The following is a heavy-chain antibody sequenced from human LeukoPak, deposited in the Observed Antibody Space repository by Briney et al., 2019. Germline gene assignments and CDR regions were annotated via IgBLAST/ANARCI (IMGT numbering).Heavy chain of an antibody. D-gene: IGHD6-13*01. CDR1: GFTFDDYA. V-gene: IGHV3-9*01. J-gene: IGHJ3*02. CDR2: ISWNSGRI. Sequence: GGSLRLSCAASGFTFDDYAMHWVRQAPGKGLEWVSGISWNSGRIGYVDCVKGRFTISRDNAKNSLYLQMNSLRAEDTALYYCASSSPSSGIAAARDAFDIWGQGTMVTVSS. CDR3: ASSSPSSGIAAARDAFDI.